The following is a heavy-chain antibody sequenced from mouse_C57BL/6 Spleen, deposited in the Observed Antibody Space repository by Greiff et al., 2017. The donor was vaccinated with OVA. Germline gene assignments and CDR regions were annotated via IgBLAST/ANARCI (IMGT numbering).Heavy chain of an antibody. Sequence: DVHLVESGGGLVKPGGSLKLSCAASGFTFSDYGMHWVRQAPEKGLEWVAYISSGSSTIYYADTVKGRFTISRDNAKNTLFLQMTSLRSEDTAMYYCARQGITTRYFDVWGTGTTVTVSS. D-gene: IGHD1-1*01. J-gene: IGHJ1*03. CDR1: GFTFSDYG. CDR2: ISSGSSTI. V-gene: IGHV5-17*01. CDR3: ARQGITTRYFDV.